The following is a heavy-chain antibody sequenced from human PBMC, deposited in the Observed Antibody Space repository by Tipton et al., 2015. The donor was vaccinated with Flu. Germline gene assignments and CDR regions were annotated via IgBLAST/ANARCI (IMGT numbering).Heavy chain of an antibody. D-gene: IGHD2-21*01. Sequence: TLSLTCSVSGYSISTAYYWGWIRQPPGKGLEWIGNIHPSGGSFYNPSLKSRVTISLDTSRNQFSLRLSSVTAADTAVYYCARSSCFSDCSTDSWGQGTLLTVSS. CDR2: IHPSGGS. CDR1: GYSISTAYY. J-gene: IGHJ4*02. CDR3: ARSSCFSDCSTDS. V-gene: IGHV4-38-2*01.